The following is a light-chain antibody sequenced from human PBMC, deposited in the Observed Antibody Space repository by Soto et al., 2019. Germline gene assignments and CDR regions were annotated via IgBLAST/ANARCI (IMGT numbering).Light chain of an antibody. V-gene: IGKV3-11*01. Sequence: EIQLTQSPSTLSLSPGDRVTLSCRASQSVSSSLAWYQQKPGQAPRLLIYDASNRATGIPARFSGSGSGTDFTLTISSLEPEDFAVYYCQQRSNWPVTFGQGTRLEIK. CDR2: DAS. CDR1: QSVSSS. J-gene: IGKJ5*01. CDR3: QQRSNWPVT.